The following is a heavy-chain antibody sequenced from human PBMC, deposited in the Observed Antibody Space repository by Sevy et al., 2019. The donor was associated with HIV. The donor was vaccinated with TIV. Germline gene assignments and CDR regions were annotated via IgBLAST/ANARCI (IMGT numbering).Heavy chain of an antibody. D-gene: IGHD2-15*01. CDR1: GDSVSSNSAA. J-gene: IGHJ6*02. CDR3: ARAGGGGYCSGGSCYSSYYYFYGMDV. Sequence: SQTLSLTCAISGDSVSSNSAAWNWIRQSPSRGLEWLGRTYYRSKWYNDYAVSVKSRITINPDTSNNQFSLQLNSVTPEETNVYYCARAGGGGYCSGGSCYSSYYYFYGMDVWGQGTTVTVSS. V-gene: IGHV6-1*01. CDR2: TYYRSKWYN.